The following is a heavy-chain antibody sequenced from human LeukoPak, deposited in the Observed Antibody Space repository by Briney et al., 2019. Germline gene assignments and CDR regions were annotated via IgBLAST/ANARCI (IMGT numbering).Heavy chain of an antibody. CDR2: ISYDGSNK. CDR3: ARASDPYGSGSQFDY. D-gene: IGHD3-10*01. Sequence: QAGGSLRLSCAASGFTFSSYAMHWVRQAPGKGLEWVAVISYDGSNKYYADSVKGRFTISRDNSKNTLYLQMNSLRAEDTAVYYCARASDPYGSGSQFDYWGQGTLVTVSS. CDR1: GFTFSSYA. J-gene: IGHJ4*02. V-gene: IGHV3-30-3*01.